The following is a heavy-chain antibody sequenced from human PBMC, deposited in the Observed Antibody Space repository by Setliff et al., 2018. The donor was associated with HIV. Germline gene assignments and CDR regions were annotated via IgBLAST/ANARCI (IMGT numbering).Heavy chain of an antibody. CDR1: GFTFSTYG. V-gene: IGHV3-74*03. Sequence: GGSLRLSCAASGFTFSTYGMHWVRQVPGKGLVWVSRINSDGSSTTYADFVKGRFTISRDNAKNTLYLQMNSLRAEDTAVYSCARARGGNSEWSYWGQGTLVTVSS. D-gene: IGHD2-15*01. J-gene: IGHJ4*02. CDR2: INSDGSST. CDR3: ARARGGNSEWSY.